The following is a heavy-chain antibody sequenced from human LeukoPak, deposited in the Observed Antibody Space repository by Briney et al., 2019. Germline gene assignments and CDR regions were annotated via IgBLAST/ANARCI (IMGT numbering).Heavy chain of an antibody. CDR2: YHTSGST. Sequence: PSETLSLTCTVSGCSISSYYWSWIRQPAGKGLEWIGRYHTSGSTNYNPSLKSRVTMSADTSKNQFSLQLSSVTAADTALYYCAKHYMGSSYNHGLDCWGQGTLVTVSS. V-gene: IGHV4-4*07. CDR3: AKHYMGSSYNHGLDC. D-gene: IGHD3-10*01. J-gene: IGHJ4*02. CDR1: GCSISSYY.